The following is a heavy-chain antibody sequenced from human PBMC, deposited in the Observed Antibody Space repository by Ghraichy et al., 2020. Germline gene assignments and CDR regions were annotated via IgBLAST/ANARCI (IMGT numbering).Heavy chain of an antibody. CDR1: GFSLSTSGMR. J-gene: IGHJ4*02. CDR3: ARMGDSSGYYGFDY. Sequence: QTLSLTCTFSGFSLSTSGMRVTWIRQPPGKALEWLARIDWDDDKFYSTSLQTRLTISKDTSKNQVVLTMTNMDPVDTATYYCARMGDSSGYYGFDYWGQETLVTVSS. D-gene: IGHD3-22*01. V-gene: IGHV2-70*04. CDR2: IDWDDDK.